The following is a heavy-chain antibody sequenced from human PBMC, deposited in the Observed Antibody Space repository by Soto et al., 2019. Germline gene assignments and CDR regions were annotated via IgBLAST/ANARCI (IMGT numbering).Heavy chain of an antibody. V-gene: IGHV4-61*03. D-gene: IGHD6-6*01. J-gene: IGHJ4*02. CDR1: GVSVNSDNYY. CDR3: AREYSNSPEAFDF. CDR2: IYNTGST. Sequence: QVQLQESGPGLVKPSETLSLTCTVSGVSVNSDNYYWSWFRQPPGKGLEWIGHIYNTGSTTYNPSLKSRVTISLDTSRNHFSLSLNSVTAADTAVFYCAREYSNSPEAFDFWGRGTLVTVSS.